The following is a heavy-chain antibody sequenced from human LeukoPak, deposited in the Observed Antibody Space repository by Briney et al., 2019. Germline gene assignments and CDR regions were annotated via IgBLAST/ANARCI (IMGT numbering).Heavy chain of an antibody. CDR3: ASSPTLLAAAGYIVSNWFDP. CDR1: GFTVSSNY. V-gene: IGHV3-66*01. Sequence: GGSLRLSCAASGFTVSSNYMNWVRQAPGKGLEWVSVIYSGGSTYYADSVKGRFTISRDNSKNMLYLQMNSLRAEDTAVYYCASSPTLLAAAGYIVSNWFDPWGQGTLVTVSS. D-gene: IGHD6-13*01. CDR2: IYSGGST. J-gene: IGHJ5*02.